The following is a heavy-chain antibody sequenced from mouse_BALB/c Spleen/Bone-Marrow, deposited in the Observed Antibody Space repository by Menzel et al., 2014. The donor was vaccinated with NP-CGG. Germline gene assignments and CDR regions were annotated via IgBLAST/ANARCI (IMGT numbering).Heavy chain of an antibody. D-gene: IGHD2-2*01. CDR1: GFSLTNYG. Sequence: QVQLQESGPGLVEPAPRLNITCTVSGFSLTNYGVHWVRQTPGQGLEWMGVIWAGRGTNYNSALMSRLSISKDNSKSQAFLKMNSLQIYDRAMVYCAREWEYGYYYFIDYWGQGTSITVSS. V-gene: IGHV2-9*02. J-gene: IGHJ4*01. CDR3: AREWEYGYYYFIDY. CDR2: IWAGRGT.